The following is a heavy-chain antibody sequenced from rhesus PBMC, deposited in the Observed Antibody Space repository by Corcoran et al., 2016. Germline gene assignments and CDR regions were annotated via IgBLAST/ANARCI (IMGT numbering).Heavy chain of an antibody. J-gene: IGHJ3*01. CDR3: ARNSGGSSYDAFDF. V-gene: IGHV4S14*01. Sequence: QVQLQESGPGLVKPSETLSLTCAVSGYSISSGYYWGWIRQPPGKGLEWIGHISSGGSNHLNPALKSRVTLSVDTSKNQFSLKLSSVTAADTAVYYCARNSGGSSYDAFDFWGQGLRVTVSS. D-gene: IGHD4-29*01. CDR2: ISSGGSN. CDR1: GYSISSGYY.